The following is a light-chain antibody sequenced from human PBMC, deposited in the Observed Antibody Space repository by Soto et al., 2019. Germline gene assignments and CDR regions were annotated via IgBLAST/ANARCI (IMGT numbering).Light chain of an antibody. CDR3: QQYNSYSWT. CDR1: QTISSY. Sequence: DIHLTQSPSSLSASVGDRVTITCRASQTISSYLNWYQQKPGKAPKLLIYGASSLQSGVPSRFTGSGSGTDFTLTISSLQPDDFATYYCQQYNSYSWTFGQGTKVDIK. J-gene: IGKJ1*01. CDR2: GAS. V-gene: IGKV1-39*01.